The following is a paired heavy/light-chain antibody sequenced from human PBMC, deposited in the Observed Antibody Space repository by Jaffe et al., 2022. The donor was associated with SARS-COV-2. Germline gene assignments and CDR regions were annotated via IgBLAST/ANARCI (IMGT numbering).Heavy chain of an antibody. CDR2: ISYDGSNK. Sequence: QVQLVESGGGVVQPGRSLRLSCAASGFTFSSYGMHWVRQAPGKGLEWVAVISYDGSNKYYADSVKGRFTISRDNSKNTLYLQMNSLRAEDTAVYYCAKNPDYDFWSGYYRRGYGMDVWGQGTTVTVSS. V-gene: IGHV3-30*18. CDR3: AKNPDYDFWSGYYRRGYGMDV. D-gene: IGHD3-3*01. J-gene: IGHJ6*02. CDR1: GFTFSSYG.
Light chain of an antibody. J-gene: IGKJ4*01. CDR3: QQLNSYPPALT. V-gene: IGKV1-9*01. CDR1: QGISSY. CDR2: AAS. Sequence: DIQLTQSPSFLSASVGDRVTITCRASQGISSYLAWYQQKPGKAPKLLIYAASTLQSGVPSRFSGSGSGTEFTLTISSLQPEDFATYYCQQLNSYPPALTFGGGTKVEIK.